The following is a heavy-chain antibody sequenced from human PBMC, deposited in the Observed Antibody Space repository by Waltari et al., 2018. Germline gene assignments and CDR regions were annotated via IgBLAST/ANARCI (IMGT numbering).Heavy chain of an antibody. CDR2: ISSSGSTI. V-gene: IGHV3-48*03. J-gene: IGHJ6*02. CDR1: GFTFSSYE. Sequence: EVQLVESGGGLVQPGGSLRLSCAASGFTFSSYEMNWVRQAPGQGLAWVSYISSSGSTIYYADSVKGRFTISRDNAKNSLYLQMNSLRAEDTAVYYCARETGGSNYVIGRWEHGMDVWGQGTTVTVSS. D-gene: IGHD4-4*01. CDR3: ARETGGSNYVIGRWEHGMDV.